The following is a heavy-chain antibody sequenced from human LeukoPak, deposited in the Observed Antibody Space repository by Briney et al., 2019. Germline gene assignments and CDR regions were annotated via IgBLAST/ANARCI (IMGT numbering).Heavy chain of an antibody. CDR2: ISAYNVNT. Sequence: ASVKVSCKTSDYNFPSYSCGWVRQAPGQGLEWMGWISAYNVNTQYAQRFQDRVNMTTDRYASTAYMQLRSLRYDDTALYYCASARLAVHGTVWLAPWGQGPVVTVFS. D-gene: IGHD6-19*01. CDR1: DYNFPSYS. CDR3: ASARLAVHGTVWLAP. J-gene: IGHJ5*02. V-gene: IGHV1-18*01.